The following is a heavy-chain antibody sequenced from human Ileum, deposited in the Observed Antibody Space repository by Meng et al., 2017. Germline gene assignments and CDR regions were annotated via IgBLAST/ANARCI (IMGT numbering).Heavy chain of an antibody. D-gene: IGHD2-21*01. CDR3: AKETKVKDPLRRRDYYGMAV. CDR1: GFTFDDYA. Sequence: GGSLRLSCAASGFTFDDYAMNWVRQAPGKGLEWVSGITWNSGSIGYADSVKGRFTISRDNAKNSLYLQMNNLRAEDTALYWCAKETKVKDPLRRRDYYGMAVWGQGTTVTVSS. CDR2: ITWNSGSI. J-gene: IGHJ6*02. V-gene: IGHV3-9*01.